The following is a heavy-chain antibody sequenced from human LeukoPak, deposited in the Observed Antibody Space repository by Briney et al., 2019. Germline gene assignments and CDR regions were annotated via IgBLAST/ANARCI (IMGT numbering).Heavy chain of an antibody. CDR1: GFTFSSSW. D-gene: IGHD6-13*01. CDR2: IKHDGSEK. V-gene: IGHV3-7*01. J-gene: IGHJ4*02. Sequence: PGGSLRLSCAASGFTFSSSWMSWVRQPPGKGLEWVANIKHDGSEKYYVDSVKGRFTISRDNAKNSLYLQMNSLRGEDTAVYYCARVGTAEGTLEDYWGQGTLVTVSS. CDR3: ARVGTAEGTLEDY.